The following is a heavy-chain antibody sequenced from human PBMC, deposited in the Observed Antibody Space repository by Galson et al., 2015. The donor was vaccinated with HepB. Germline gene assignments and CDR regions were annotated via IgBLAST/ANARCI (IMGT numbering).Heavy chain of an antibody. J-gene: IGHJ4*02. D-gene: IGHD3-10*01. Sequence: SLRLSCAASGFTFTNYAMHWVRQAPGKGLEWVAFISYEGSSKYYTDSLKGRITISRDNSKNTMYLNMNSLRVEDTAVYYCGRVGTITRGINYWGQGTLVTVSS. V-gene: IGHV3-30-3*01. CDR1: GFTFTNYA. CDR3: GRVGTITRGINY. CDR2: ISYEGSSK.